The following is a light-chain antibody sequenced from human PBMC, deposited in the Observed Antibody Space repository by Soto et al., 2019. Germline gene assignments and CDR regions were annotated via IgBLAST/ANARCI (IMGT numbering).Light chain of an antibody. CDR2: EVN. CDR3: SSYTSSSTLYV. Sequence: QSALTQPASVSGSPRQSITISCTGASSDVGGYTYVSWYQQHPGKAPKLMIYEVNNRPSGVSNRFSSSKSGNTASLTISGLQAEDEADYYCSSYTSSSTLYVFGTGTKLTVL. V-gene: IGLV2-14*01. J-gene: IGLJ1*01. CDR1: SSDVGGYTY.